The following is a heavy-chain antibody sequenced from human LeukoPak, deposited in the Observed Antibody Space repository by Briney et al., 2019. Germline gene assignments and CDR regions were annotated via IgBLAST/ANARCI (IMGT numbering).Heavy chain of an antibody. D-gene: IGHD3-22*01. Sequence: PGGSLRLSCAASGFTFDDYAMHWVRQAPGKGLEWVSPISGDGGSTYYADSVKGRFTISRDNSKNSLYLQMNSLRTEDTALYYCAKEQYYYDSSGYYSPGFDYWGQGTLVTVSS. CDR1: GFTFDDYA. CDR3: AKEQYYYDSSGYYSPGFDY. CDR2: ISGDGGST. V-gene: IGHV3-43*02. J-gene: IGHJ4*02.